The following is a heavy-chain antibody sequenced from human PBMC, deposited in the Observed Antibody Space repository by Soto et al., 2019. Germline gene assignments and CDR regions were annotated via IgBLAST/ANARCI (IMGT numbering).Heavy chain of an antibody. CDR3: ARDLGSSSSRWFDP. D-gene: IGHD6-6*01. CDR1: GGTFSSYT. J-gene: IGHJ5*02. Sequence: QVQLVQSGAEVKKPGSSVKVSCNASGGTFSSYTISWVRQAPGQGLEWMGRIIPILGIANYAQKFQGRVTITADKSTSTAYMELSSLISEDTSVYYCARDLGSSSSRWFDPWGQGTLVTVSS. V-gene: IGHV1-69*08. CDR2: IIPILGIA.